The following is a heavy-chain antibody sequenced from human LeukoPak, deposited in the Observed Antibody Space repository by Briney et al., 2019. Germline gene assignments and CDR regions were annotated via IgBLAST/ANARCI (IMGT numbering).Heavy chain of an antibody. D-gene: IGHD3-22*01. Sequence: GGSLRLSCAASGFTFSSCGMHWVRQAPGKGLEWVAAIWYDGSNKDYADSVKGRFIISRDNSKSTLYLRMNSLRSEDTAVYYCARAWRLDLDYWGQGTLVTVSS. CDR2: IWYDGSNK. CDR3: ARAWRLDLDY. V-gene: IGHV3-33*01. J-gene: IGHJ4*02. CDR1: GFTFSSCG.